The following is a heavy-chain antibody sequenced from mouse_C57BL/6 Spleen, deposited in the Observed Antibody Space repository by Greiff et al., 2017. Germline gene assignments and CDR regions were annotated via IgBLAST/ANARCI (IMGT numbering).Heavy chain of an antibody. D-gene: IGHD2-1*01. Sequence: QVQLQQSGAELVKPGASVKISCKASGYAFSSYWMNWVKQRPGKGLEWIGPISPGAGDTNYNGKFKGKATLTADKSSSTAYMQLSSLTSEDSAVYFCARDDYGNYGDYWGQGTTLTVSS. V-gene: IGHV1-80*01. CDR1: GYAFSSYW. CDR2: ISPGAGDT. CDR3: ARDDYGNYGDY. J-gene: IGHJ2*01.